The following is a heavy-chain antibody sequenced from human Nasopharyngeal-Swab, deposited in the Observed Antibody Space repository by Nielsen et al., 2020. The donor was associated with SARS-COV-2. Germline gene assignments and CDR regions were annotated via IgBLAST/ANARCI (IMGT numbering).Heavy chain of an antibody. Sequence: GESLKISCKGSGYSFTGYWIGWVRQVPGKGLEWMGIIYPGDSDTRYSPSFQGQVTISADKSISTAYLQWSSLKASDTAMYYCASFIAVAGTGWFDPWGQGTLVTVSS. CDR1: GYSFTGYW. CDR2: IYPGDSDT. V-gene: IGHV5-51*01. CDR3: ASFIAVAGTGWFDP. D-gene: IGHD6-19*01. J-gene: IGHJ5*02.